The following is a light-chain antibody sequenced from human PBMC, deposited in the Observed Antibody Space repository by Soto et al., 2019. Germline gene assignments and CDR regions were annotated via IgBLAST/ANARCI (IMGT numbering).Light chain of an antibody. CDR2: GTS. J-gene: IGKJ4*01. Sequence: EIVMTQSPATLSVSPGERATLSCRASQSIGSNLAWYQQKPGQAPRLLIHGTSTRATGVPARFSGSGSGTEFALTISSLQSEDFAVYYCQQYDKWLTFGGGTKVDMK. CDR3: QQYDKWLT. CDR1: QSIGSN. V-gene: IGKV3-15*01.